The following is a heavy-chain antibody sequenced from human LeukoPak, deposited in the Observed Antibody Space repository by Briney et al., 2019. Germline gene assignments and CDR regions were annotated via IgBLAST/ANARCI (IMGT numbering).Heavy chain of an antibody. CDR2: VFHSGTT. CDR3: ARDSGRVPDAFDI. J-gene: IGHJ3*02. Sequence: PSETLSLTCAVYGGSFSDYYWTWIRQTPGKGLEWIGEVFHSGTTNYNPSLKSRVSISVDTSKNQFSLKLSSVTAADTAVYYCARDSGRVPDAFDIWGQGTMVTVSS. V-gene: IGHV4-34*12. D-gene: IGHD2-2*01. CDR1: GGSFSDYY.